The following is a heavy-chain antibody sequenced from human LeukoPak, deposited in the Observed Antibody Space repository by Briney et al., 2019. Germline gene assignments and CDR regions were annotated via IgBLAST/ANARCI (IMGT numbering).Heavy chain of an antibody. CDR3: AIYDPGESGFDY. V-gene: IGHV3-21*01. CDR1: GFTFSSYS. D-gene: IGHD3-16*01. Sequence: GGSLRLSCAASGFTFSSYSMNWVRQAPGKGLEWVSSISSSSSYIYYADSVKGRFTISRGNAKNSLYLQMNSLRAEDTAVYYCAIYDPGESGFDYWGQGTLVTVSS. CDR2: ISSSSSYI. J-gene: IGHJ4*02.